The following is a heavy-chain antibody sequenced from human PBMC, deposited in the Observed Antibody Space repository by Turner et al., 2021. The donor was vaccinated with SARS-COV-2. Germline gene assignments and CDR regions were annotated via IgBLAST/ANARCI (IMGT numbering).Heavy chain of an antibody. CDR2: IYYSGST. Sequence: QVQLQESGPGLARPSETLSLTCTVSGGSISSYYWSWIRQPPGKGLEWIAYIYYSGSTNYNPSLKSRVTISLDTSKNQFSLKLSSVTAADTAVYYCARDGCSGAGCYPDYYYGMDVWGQGTTVTVSS. V-gene: IGHV4-59*01. CDR3: ARDGCSGAGCYPDYYYGMDV. CDR1: GGSISSYY. J-gene: IGHJ6*02. D-gene: IGHD2-15*01.